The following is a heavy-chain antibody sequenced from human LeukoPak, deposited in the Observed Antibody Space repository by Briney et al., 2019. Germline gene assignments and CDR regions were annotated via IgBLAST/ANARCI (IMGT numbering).Heavy chain of an antibody. D-gene: IGHD3-3*01. CDR2: IYYSGST. CDR3: AREIFGVARKDAFDI. CDR1: GGSISSGDYY. J-gene: IGHJ3*02. Sequence: PSETLSLTCTVSGGSISSGDYYWSWIRQPPGEGLEWIGYIYYSGSTYYNPSLKSRVTISVDTSKNQFSLKLSSVTAADTAVYYCAREIFGVARKDAFDIWGQGTMVTVSS. V-gene: IGHV4-30-4*08.